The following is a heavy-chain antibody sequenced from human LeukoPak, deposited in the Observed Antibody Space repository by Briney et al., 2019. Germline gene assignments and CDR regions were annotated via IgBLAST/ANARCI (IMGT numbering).Heavy chain of an antibody. J-gene: IGHJ4*02. CDR2: ISSSSSTV. V-gene: IGHV3-48*02. Sequence: GGSLRLSCGASGFTFSRYSMNWVRQAPGKGLEWVSYISSSSSTVYYADSLKGRFTISRDNAKNSLYLQMNSLRDEDTAVYYCARAQTYYGSGSYLYWGQGTLVTVSS. CDR3: ARAQTYYGSGSYLY. CDR1: GFTFSRYS. D-gene: IGHD3-10*01.